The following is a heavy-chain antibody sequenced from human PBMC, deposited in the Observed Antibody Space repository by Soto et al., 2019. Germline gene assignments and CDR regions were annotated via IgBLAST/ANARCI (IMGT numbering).Heavy chain of an antibody. V-gene: IGHV4-39*07. CDR3: ARAPILRFLEWLTEDYYYYMDV. CDR1: GASISSTSYY. J-gene: IGHJ6*03. CDR2: IHYTGSI. D-gene: IGHD3-3*01. Sequence: SETLSLTCSVSGASISSTSYYWGWIRQPPGKGLQWIGCIHYTGSIDYSPSLKGRVSISVDTSKNEFSLRLSSVTAADTAVYYCARAPILRFLEWLTEDYYYYMDVWGKGTTVTVS.